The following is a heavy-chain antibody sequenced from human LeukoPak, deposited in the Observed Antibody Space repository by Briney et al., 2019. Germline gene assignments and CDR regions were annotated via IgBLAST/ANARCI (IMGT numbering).Heavy chain of an antibody. Sequence: SVKVSCEASGGTFSSYAISWVRQAPGQGLEWMGGIIPIFGTANYAQKFQGRVTITADESTSTAYMELSSLRSEDTAVYYCARDRTGTTSFDYWGQGTLVTVSS. J-gene: IGHJ4*02. CDR2: IIPIFGTA. CDR1: GGTFSSYA. V-gene: IGHV1-69*13. CDR3: ARDRTGTTSFDY. D-gene: IGHD1-7*01.